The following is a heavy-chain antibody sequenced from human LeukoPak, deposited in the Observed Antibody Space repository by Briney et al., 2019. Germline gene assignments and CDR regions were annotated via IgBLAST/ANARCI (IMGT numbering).Heavy chain of an antibody. CDR1: GFSLNTRGVG. CDR3: AHRKNYYDSSVFDN. J-gene: IGHJ4*02. V-gene: IGHV2-5*02. CDR2: IYWDDDR. D-gene: IGHD3-22*01. Sequence: ESGPTLVNPTQTLTLTCTFAGFSLNTRGVGVGWIRQPPGRALEXLALIYWDDDRRYSPSLKSRLTITKDTSKNQVVLTMTNMDPVDKATYLCAHRKNYYDSSVFDNWGQGTLVTVSS.